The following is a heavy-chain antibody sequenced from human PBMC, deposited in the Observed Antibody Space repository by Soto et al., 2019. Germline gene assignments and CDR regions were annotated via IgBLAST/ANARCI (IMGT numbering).Heavy chain of an antibody. CDR3: ARQSDGDYVPGAFDI. Sequence: QVQLVESGGGLVKPGGSLRLSCAASGFTFSDYYMSWIRQAPGKGLEWVSYISSSSSDTNYADSVKGRFTISRDNAKNSLYLQMNSRRAEDPAVYYCARQSDGDYVPGAFDIWGQGTMVTVSS. V-gene: IGHV3-11*06. CDR1: GFTFSDYY. J-gene: IGHJ3*02. CDR2: ISSSSSDT. D-gene: IGHD4-17*01.